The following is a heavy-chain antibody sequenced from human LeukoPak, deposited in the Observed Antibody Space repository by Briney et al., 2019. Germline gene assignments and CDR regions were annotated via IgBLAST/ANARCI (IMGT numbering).Heavy chain of an antibody. CDR2: INPSSGGS. Sequence: ASVKVSCQASGYTFTGYYILWVRQAPGQGLEWMGWINPSSGGSNYAQKFQGRITMTRDTSISTAYMELSRLRSDDTAVYYCAKDRGGVSGADYWGQGTLVTVSS. V-gene: IGHV1-2*02. D-gene: IGHD3-16*01. J-gene: IGHJ4*02. CDR1: GYTFTGYY. CDR3: AKDRGGVSGADY.